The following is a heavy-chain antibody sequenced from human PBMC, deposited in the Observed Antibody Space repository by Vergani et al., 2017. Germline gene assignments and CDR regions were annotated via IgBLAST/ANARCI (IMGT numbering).Heavy chain of an antibody. J-gene: IGHJ3*01. Sequence: QVQLQESGPGLVKPSETLSLTCTVSGGSISSYYWSWIRQPAGEGLQWIGRTYTSGSTNYNPSLKSRVTMSVDTSKNQYSLKLSSVTAADAAVYYGAGGEDWKNDAFDFWGQGTMVTVSS. CDR3: AGGEDWKNDAFDF. D-gene: IGHD1-1*01. CDR2: TYTSGST. V-gene: IGHV4-4*07. CDR1: GGSISSYY.